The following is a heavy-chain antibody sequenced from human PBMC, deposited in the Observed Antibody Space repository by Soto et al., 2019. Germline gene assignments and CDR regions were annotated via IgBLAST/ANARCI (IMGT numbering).Heavy chain of an antibody. J-gene: IGHJ6*02. Sequence: ASVKVSCKASGYTFTSYGISWVRQAPGQGLEWMGWISAYNGNTNYAQKLQGRVTMTTDTSTSTAYMELRSLRSDDTAVYYCAGDRLHSSGVWQDYGMDVWGQGTTVTVSS. CDR1: GYTFTSYG. CDR3: AGDRLHSSGVWQDYGMDV. CDR2: ISAYNGNT. V-gene: IGHV1-18*04. D-gene: IGHD6-13*01.